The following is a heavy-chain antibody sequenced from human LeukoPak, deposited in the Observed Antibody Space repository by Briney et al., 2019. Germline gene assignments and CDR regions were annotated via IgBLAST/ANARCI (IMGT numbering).Heavy chain of an antibody. CDR1: GFTFSSYN. CDR2: ISSGSSYI. CDR3: ARLVGATDSPSHY. J-gene: IGHJ4*02. V-gene: IGHV3-21*01. Sequence: GGSLRLSCAASGFTFSSYNMNWVRQSPGKGLEWVSCISSGSSYIYYADSVKGRFTISRDNAKNSLYLQMNSLRAEDTAVYYCARLVGATDSPSHYWGQGSLVTVSS. D-gene: IGHD1-26*01.